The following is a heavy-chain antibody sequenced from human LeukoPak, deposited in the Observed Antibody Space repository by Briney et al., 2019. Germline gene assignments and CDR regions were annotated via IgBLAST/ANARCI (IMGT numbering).Heavy chain of an antibody. CDR1: GYTLTELS. D-gene: IGHD3-10*01. CDR2: FDPEDGET. J-gene: IGHJ5*02. CDR3: ARGRITMVRGVIIALLYNWFDP. Sequence: ASVKVSCKVSGYTLTELSMHWVRQAPGKGLEWMGGFDPEDGETIYAQKFQGRVTMTEDTSTDTAYMELSSLRSEDTAVYYCARGRITMVRGVIIALLYNWFDPWGQGTLVTVSS. V-gene: IGHV1-24*01.